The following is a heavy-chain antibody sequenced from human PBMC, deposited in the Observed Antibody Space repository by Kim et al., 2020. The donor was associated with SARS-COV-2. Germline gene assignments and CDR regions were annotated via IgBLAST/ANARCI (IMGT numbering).Heavy chain of an antibody. V-gene: IGHV3-23*01. CDR2: ISGSGGST. D-gene: IGHD6-19*01. CDR1: GFTFSSYA. CDR3: AKMSMQWLGPSNYYYGMDV. Sequence: GGSLILSCAASGFTFSSYAMSWVRQAPGKGLEWVSAISGSGGSTYYADSVKGRFTISRDNSKNTLYLQMNSLRAEDTAVYYCAKMSMQWLGPSNYYYGMDVWGQGTTVTVSS. J-gene: IGHJ6*02.